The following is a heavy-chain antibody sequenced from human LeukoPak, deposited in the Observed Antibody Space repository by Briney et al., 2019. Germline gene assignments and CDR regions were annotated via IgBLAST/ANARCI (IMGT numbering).Heavy chain of an antibody. J-gene: IGHJ6*03. Sequence: GGSLRLSCAASGFTFSDYSMHWVRQAPGKGLNWVAFIRYDGNNKYYADSVKGRFTISRDNSKNTLYLQMNSLRAEDTAVYYCAKENYYYYYMDVWGKGTTVTISS. CDR3: AKENYYYYYMDV. CDR2: IRYDGNNK. V-gene: IGHV3-30*02. CDR1: GFTFSDYS.